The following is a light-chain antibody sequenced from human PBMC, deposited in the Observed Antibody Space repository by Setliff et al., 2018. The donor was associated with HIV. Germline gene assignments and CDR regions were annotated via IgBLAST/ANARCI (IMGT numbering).Light chain of an antibody. J-gene: IGLJ1*01. CDR1: TSDIGHYNR. CDR2: EVS. CDR3: SSYTTSITFV. V-gene: IGLV2-18*02. Sequence: ALTQPPYVSGAPGQSVTISCTGSTSDIGHYNRVSWYQQPPGAAPKLIMYEVSHRPSGVPDRFSGSKSGSTASLTISGLQPEDEADYYCSSYTTSITFVFGTGTRSPS.